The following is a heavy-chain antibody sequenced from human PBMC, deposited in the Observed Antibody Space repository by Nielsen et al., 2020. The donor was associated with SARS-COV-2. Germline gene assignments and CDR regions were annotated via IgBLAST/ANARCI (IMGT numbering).Heavy chain of an antibody. CDR1: GYTFTSYG. D-gene: IGHD1-1*01. Sequence: ASVKVSCKASGYTFTSYGISWVRQAPGQGLEWMGWISAYNGNTNYAQKLQGRVTMTTDTSTSTAYMELRSLRSDDTAVYYCARGTAPPYYYYYTDVWGKGTTVTVSS. V-gene: IGHV1-18*04. CDR2: ISAYNGNT. CDR3: ARGTAPPYYYYYTDV. J-gene: IGHJ6*03.